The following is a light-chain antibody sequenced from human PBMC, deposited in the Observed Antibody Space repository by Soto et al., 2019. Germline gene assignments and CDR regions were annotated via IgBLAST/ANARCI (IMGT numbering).Light chain of an antibody. CDR1: HSVFHKSNNKNY. Sequence: DIVMPQSPDSLAVSLGETATINCKSSHSVFHKSNNKNYLAWYQQKPGQPPTLIIYWTSTRESRVPERFSGSGSAKYFPLTITTLHAEDVAVYYDHQYYGNPSFGQGTNLEIK. V-gene: IGKV4-1*01. J-gene: IGKJ2*01. CDR2: WTS. CDR3: HQYYGNPS.